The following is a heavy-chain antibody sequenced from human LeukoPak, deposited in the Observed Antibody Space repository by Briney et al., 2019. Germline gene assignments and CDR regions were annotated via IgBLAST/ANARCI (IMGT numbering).Heavy chain of an antibody. J-gene: IGHJ4*02. V-gene: IGHV3-74*01. Sequence: QAGGSLRLSCAASGFTFGSYWMHWVRQAPGKGLVRVSYINSDGSFTSYADSVRGRFTISRDNAKNTLYLQMNSLRADDAAVYYCTTLVGPTTTLDYWGQGTLVTVSS. CDR3: TTLVGPTTTLDY. CDR1: GFTFGSYW. CDR2: INSDGSFT. D-gene: IGHD1-26*01.